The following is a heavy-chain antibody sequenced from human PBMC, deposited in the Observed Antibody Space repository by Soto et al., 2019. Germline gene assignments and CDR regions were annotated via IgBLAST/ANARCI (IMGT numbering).Heavy chain of an antibody. D-gene: IGHD4-4*01. CDR1: GGSISSGDYY. V-gene: IGHV4-31*03. J-gene: IGHJ4*02. CDR3: ARDRDSNFHSFDY. CDR2: IYYSGSA. Sequence: PSETLSLTCTVSGGSISSGDYYWSWIRQHPGKGLEWIGYIYYSGSAYYNPSLKSRVTISVDTSKNQFSLKLSSVTAADTAVYYCARDRDSNFHSFDYWGQGTLVTVSS.